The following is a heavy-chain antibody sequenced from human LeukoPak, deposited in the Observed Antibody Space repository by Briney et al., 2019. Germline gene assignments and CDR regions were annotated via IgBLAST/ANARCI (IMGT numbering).Heavy chain of an antibody. CDR2: IWYDGTNK. Sequence: PGGSLRLSCAASGFTFSSYAMSWVRQAPGKGLEWVAVIWYDGTNKFYADSVKGRFTISRDNSKNTLFLQMNSLRADDTAVYYCAREKAGGFDFWGQGTLVTVSS. J-gene: IGHJ4*02. CDR1: GFTFSSYA. D-gene: IGHD1-26*01. V-gene: IGHV3-33*08. CDR3: AREKAGGFDF.